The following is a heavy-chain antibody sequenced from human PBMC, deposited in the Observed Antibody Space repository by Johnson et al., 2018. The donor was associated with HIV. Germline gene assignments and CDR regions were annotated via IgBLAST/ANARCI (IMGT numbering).Heavy chain of an antibody. CDR2: IRYDGDIT. CDR1: GFTFSNYG. V-gene: IGHV3-30*02. CDR3: AKGHSSGYPKDAFDI. Sequence: QMQLVESGGGVVQPGGSLRLSCAASGFTFSNYGMHWVRQAPGKGLEWVAFIRYDGDITYYVDSVKGRFTISRDNSKNTLYLQMNSLRTEDTAMYYCAKGHSSGYPKDAFDIWGQGTMVTVSA. J-gene: IGHJ3*02. D-gene: IGHD3-22*01.